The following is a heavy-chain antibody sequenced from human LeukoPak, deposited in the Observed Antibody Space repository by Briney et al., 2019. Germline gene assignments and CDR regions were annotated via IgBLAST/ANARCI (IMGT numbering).Heavy chain of an antibody. V-gene: IGHV1-2*02. CDR2: INPNSGGA. J-gene: IGHJ4*02. CDR3: ARDRVRGYDPGPGY. Sequence: ASVKVSCKASGYTFTGYYMHWVRQAPGQGLEWMGWINPNSGGANYAQKFQGRVTMTRDTSISTAYMELSSLRSEDTAVYYCARDRVRGYDPGPGYWGQGTLVTVSS. CDR1: GYTFTGYY. D-gene: IGHD5-12*01.